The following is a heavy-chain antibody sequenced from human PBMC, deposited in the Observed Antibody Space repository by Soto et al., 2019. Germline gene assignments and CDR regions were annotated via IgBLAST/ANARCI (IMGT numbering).Heavy chain of an antibody. V-gene: IGHV1-2*02. D-gene: IGHD2-15*01. CDR2: INPYTGGT. Sequence: ASVKVSCKASGDTFTGYHLHWVRQAPGQGLEWMGWINPYTGGTKYAQKFEGRVSMTRDTSISTAYMELSSLRSDDAAASFCARSTGSNGICLPSYYFDFWGQGTLVTVSS. J-gene: IGHJ4*02. CDR3: ARSTGSNGICLPSYYFDF. CDR1: GDTFTGYH.